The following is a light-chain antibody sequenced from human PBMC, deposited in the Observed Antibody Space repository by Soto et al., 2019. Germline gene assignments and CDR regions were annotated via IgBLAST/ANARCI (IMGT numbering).Light chain of an antibody. CDR2: DVS. J-gene: IGLJ3*02. CDR3: CSYAANYNFWV. CDR1: NSDIGGYNY. Sequence: QSALTQPRSVSGSPGQSVTISCTGTNSDIGGYNYVSWYQQHPGKAPKVMIYDVSRRPSGVPDRCSGSKSGNTASLTISGLQAEDEADYYCCSYAANYNFWVFGGGTKLTVL. V-gene: IGLV2-11*01.